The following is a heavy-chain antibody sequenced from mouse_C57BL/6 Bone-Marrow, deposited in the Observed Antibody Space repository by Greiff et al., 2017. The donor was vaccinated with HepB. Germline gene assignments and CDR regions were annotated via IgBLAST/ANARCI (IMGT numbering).Heavy chain of an antibody. CDR2: IHPNSGST. V-gene: IGHV1-64*01. D-gene: IGHD1-1*01. CDR3: ASYYYGSSYEAY. J-gene: IGHJ3*01. Sequence: VKLQQPGAELVKPGASVKLSCTASGYTFTSYWMPWVKQRPGQGLEWIGMIHPNSGSTNYNEKFKSKATLTVDKSSSTAYMQLSSLTSEDSAVYYCASYYYGSSYEAYGGQGTLVTVSA. CDR1: GYTFTSYW.